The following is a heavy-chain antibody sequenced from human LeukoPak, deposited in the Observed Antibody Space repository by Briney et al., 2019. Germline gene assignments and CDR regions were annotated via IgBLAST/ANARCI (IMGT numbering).Heavy chain of an antibody. CDR2: INHSGST. J-gene: IGHJ6*03. CDR3: AREITMVRGITGYYYYMDV. CDR1: GGSFSGYY. D-gene: IGHD3-10*01. Sequence: SETLSLTCAVYGGSFSGYYWSWIRQPPGKGLEWIGEINHSGSTNYNPSLKSRVTMSVDTSKNQFSLKLSSVTAADTAVYYCAREITMVRGITGYYYYMDVWGQGTLVTVSS. V-gene: IGHV4-34*01.